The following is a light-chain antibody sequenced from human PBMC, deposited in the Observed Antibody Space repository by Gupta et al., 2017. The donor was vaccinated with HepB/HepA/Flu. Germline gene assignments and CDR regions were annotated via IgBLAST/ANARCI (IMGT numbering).Light chain of an antibody. Sequence: DIQMTQSPSTLSASVGDRVSFTCRASQHINYWLAWYQQKPGKAPKLLIYQASTVQSGVPSRFSGSGFGTDFTLTITSLQPDDFATYHCQQYDNFPWTFGQGTKVEIK. CDR1: QHINYW. V-gene: IGKV1-5*03. CDR2: QAS. J-gene: IGKJ1*01. CDR3: QQYDNFPWT.